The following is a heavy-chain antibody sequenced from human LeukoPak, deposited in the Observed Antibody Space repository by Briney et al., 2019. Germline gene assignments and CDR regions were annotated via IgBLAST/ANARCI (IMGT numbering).Heavy chain of an antibody. Sequence: SETLSLTCTVSGGSISSSSYYWGWIRQPPGKGLEWIGSIYYSGSTYYNPSLKSRVTISVDTSKNQFSLKLSSVTAADTAVYHCARDREAAALGWFDPWGQGTLVTVSS. CDR3: ARDREAAALGWFDP. J-gene: IGHJ5*02. V-gene: IGHV4-39*07. D-gene: IGHD6-13*01. CDR1: GGSISSSSYY. CDR2: IYYSGST.